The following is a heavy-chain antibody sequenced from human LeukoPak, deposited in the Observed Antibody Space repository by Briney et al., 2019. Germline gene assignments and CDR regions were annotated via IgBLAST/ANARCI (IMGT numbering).Heavy chain of an antibody. V-gene: IGHV4-39*01. Sequence: SETLSLTCTVSGGSISSSSYYWGWIRQPPGKGLEWIGSIYYSGSTYYNPSLKSRVTISVDTSKNQFSPKLSSVTAADTAVYYCARSSLEAAFFIWGQGTLVTVSS. CDR1: GGSISSSSYY. CDR3: ARSSLEAAFFI. CDR2: IYYSGST. D-gene: IGHD2-15*01. J-gene: IGHJ4*02.